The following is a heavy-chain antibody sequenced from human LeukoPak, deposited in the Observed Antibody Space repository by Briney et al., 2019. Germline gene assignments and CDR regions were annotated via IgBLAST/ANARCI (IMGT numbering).Heavy chain of an antibody. CDR3: ARHGHTNFVREAFDI. Sequence: PSETLSLTCTVSGGSISSRNYYWGWIRQPPGKGLGWIGNIYYSGSAYYNPSLKSRVTISIDTSNNHFSLKLSSVTAADTAVYYCARHGHTNFVREAFDIWGQGTMVTVSS. D-gene: IGHD1-1*01. J-gene: IGHJ3*02. CDR2: IYYSGSA. CDR1: GGSISSRNYY. V-gene: IGHV4-39*01.